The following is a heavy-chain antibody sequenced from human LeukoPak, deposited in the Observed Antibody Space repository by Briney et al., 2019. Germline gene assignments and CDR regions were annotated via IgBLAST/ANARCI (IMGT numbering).Heavy chain of an antibody. CDR2: ISSSGSTI. Sequence: TGGSLRLSWAASGFTFSSYEMNWVRQAPGKGLEWVSYISSSGSTIYYADSVKGRFTISRDNAKNSLYLQMNSLRAEDTAVYYCAVTTGLIDVYWGQGTLVTVSS. CDR3: AVTTGLIDVY. D-gene: IGHD4-17*01. CDR1: GFTFSSYE. J-gene: IGHJ4*02. V-gene: IGHV3-48*03.